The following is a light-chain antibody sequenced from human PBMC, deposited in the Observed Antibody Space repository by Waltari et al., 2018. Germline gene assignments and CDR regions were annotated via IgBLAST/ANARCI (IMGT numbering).Light chain of an antibody. V-gene: IGLV2-23*02. CDR2: EVS. Sequence: SALTKPASVPGCPGQSITFSRSESSRDVADYPLLSWYHPHPGAAPKLLIYEVSKRPSGVSSRFSSSKSGKTASLTISGLQAEDEGDYYCCAFAGYGVYVFVSGTHVAVL. CDR1: SRDVADYPL. CDR3: CAFAGYGVYV. J-gene: IGLJ1*01.